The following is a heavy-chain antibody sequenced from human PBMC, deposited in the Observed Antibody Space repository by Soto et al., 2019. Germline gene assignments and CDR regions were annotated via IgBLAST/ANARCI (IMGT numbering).Heavy chain of an antibody. CDR3: ASPATVGYCSGGSCYPTN. CDR2: IYPGDSDT. D-gene: IGHD2-15*01. Sequence: GESLKISCKGSGYSFTSYWIGWVRQMPGKGLEWMGIIYPGDSDTRYSPSFQGQVTISADKSTSTAYLQWSSLKASDTAMYYCASPATVGYCSGGSCYPTNWGQGTLVTVSS. CDR1: GYSFTSYW. V-gene: IGHV5-51*01. J-gene: IGHJ4*02.